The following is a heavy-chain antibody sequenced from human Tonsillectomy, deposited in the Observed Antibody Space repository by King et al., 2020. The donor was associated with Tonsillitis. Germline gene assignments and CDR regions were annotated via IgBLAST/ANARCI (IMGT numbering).Heavy chain of an antibody. CDR1: GGTFINYA. D-gene: IGHD6-13*01. CDR3: ARELEDPISAARCYRYLDL. Sequence: VQLVESGAEVKKPGSSVKVSCKASGGTFINYAISWVRQAPGQGLEWMGGIIPNIRTTNYAQKFQGRVTIAADDSTTTVYMELSSLTSDDTAVYYCARELEDPISAARCYRYLDLWGRGTLVSVSS. V-gene: IGHV1-69*01. J-gene: IGHJ2*01. CDR2: IIPNIRTT.